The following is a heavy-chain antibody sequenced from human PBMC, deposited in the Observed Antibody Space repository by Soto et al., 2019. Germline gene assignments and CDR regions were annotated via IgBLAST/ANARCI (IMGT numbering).Heavy chain of an antibody. Sequence: EVQLVESGGGLVQPGGSLRLSCAASGFTFSSYSMNWVRQAPGKGLEWVSYISSSSSTIYYADSVKGRFTISRDNAKNSLYLQMNSLRAEDTAVDYCARDAVSGAFDIWGQGTMVTVSS. CDR1: GFTFSSYS. V-gene: IGHV3-48*01. CDR2: ISSSSSTI. J-gene: IGHJ3*02. CDR3: ARDAVSGAFDI.